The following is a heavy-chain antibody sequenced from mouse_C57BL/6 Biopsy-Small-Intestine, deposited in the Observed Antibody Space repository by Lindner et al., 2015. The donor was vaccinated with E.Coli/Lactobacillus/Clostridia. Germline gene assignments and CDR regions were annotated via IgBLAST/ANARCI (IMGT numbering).Heavy chain of an antibody. V-gene: IGHV1-53*01. Sequence: VQLQESGTELVKPGASVKLSCKASGYTFTSYWMHWVKQRPGQGLEWIGNINPSNGGTNYNEKFKSKATLTVDKSSSTAYMQLSSLTSEDSAVYYCARVSQLGLAWFAYWGQGTLVTVSA. CDR1: GYTFTSYW. D-gene: IGHD4-1*02. J-gene: IGHJ3*01. CDR3: ARVSQLGLAWFAY. CDR2: INPSNGGT.